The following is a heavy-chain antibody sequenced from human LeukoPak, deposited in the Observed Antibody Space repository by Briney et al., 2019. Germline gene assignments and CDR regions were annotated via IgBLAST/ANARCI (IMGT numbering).Heavy chain of an antibody. V-gene: IGHV4-34*01. CDR3: ARGGIAVAGYGSDAFDI. Sequence: SETLSLTCAVYGGSFSDYYWTWIRQTPGKGLEWIAEINPGESTNYNPSLKSRVTISVDTSKNQFSLKLSSVTAADTAVYYCARGGIAVAGYGSDAFDIWGQGTMVTVSS. CDR1: GGSFSDYY. J-gene: IGHJ3*02. D-gene: IGHD6-19*01. CDR2: INPGEST.